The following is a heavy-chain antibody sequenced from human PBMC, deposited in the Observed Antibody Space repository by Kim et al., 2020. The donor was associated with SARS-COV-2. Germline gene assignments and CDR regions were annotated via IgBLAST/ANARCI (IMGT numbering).Heavy chain of an antibody. J-gene: IGHJ3*02. Sequence: SVKVSCKASGGTFSSYAISWVRQAPGQGLEWMGRIIPIFGIANYAQKFQGRVTITADKSTSTAYMELSSLRSEDTAVYYCARGGRLVMAGYDAFDIWGQGTMVTVSS. V-gene: IGHV1-69*04. CDR3: ARGGRLVMAGYDAFDI. CDR1: GGTFSSYA. D-gene: IGHD3-9*01. CDR2: IIPIFGIA.